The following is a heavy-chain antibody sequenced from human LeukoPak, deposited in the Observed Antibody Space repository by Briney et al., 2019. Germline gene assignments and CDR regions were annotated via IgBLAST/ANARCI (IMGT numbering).Heavy chain of an antibody. V-gene: IGHV3-30*18. CDR1: GFTFSSYG. CDR2: ISYDGSNK. CDR3: ANYVDY. J-gene: IGHJ4*02. Sequence: GRSLRLSCAASGFTFSSYGMHRVRQAPGKGLEWVAVISYDGSNKYYADSVKGRFTISRDNSKNTLYLQMNSLRAEDTAVYYCANYVDYWGQGTLVTVSS.